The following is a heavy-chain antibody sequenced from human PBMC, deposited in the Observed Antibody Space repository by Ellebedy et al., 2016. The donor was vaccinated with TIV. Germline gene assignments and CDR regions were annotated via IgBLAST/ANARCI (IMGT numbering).Heavy chain of an antibody. Sequence: GESLKISCSASGFTFGTYAMNWVRQAPGKGLEYVSAISRSGGDTYYADSVKGRSTISSDNSKNTLYLQMSSLRVEDTAVYYCVTSSSPQLWGQGTLVTVSS. D-gene: IGHD6-6*01. CDR3: VTSSSPQL. CDR1: GFTFGTYA. CDR2: ISRSGGDT. V-gene: IGHV3-64D*06. J-gene: IGHJ4*02.